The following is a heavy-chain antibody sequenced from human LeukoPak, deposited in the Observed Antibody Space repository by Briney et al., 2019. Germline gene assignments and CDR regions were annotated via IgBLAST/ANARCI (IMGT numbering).Heavy chain of an antibody. CDR1: GFTFSSYG. V-gene: IGHV3-30*03. CDR3: ASRTEIAYYYGSGSPIDY. D-gene: IGHD3-10*01. CDR2: ISYDGSNK. J-gene: IGHJ4*02. Sequence: PGGSLRLSCAASGFTFSSYGMHWVRQAPGKGLEWVAVISYDGSNKYYADSVKGRFTISRDNSKNTLYLQMNSLRAEDTAVYYCASRTEIAYYYGSGSPIDYWGQGTLVTVSS.